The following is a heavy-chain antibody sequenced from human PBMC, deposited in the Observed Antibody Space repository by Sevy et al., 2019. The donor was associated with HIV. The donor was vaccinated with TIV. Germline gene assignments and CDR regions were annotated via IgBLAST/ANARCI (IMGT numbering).Heavy chain of an antibody. D-gene: IGHD4-17*01. J-gene: IGHJ2*01. Sequence: AGSLRLSCAASGFTFSSYAMSWVLQAPGKELEWVSAISGSGGSTYYADSVKGRFTISRDNSKNTLYLQMNSLRAQDMAVYYCAKHYGDVLAPSYWYFDLWGRGTLVTVSS. CDR3: AKHYGDVLAPSYWYFDL. CDR1: GFTFSSYA. V-gene: IGHV3-23*01. CDR2: ISGSGGST.